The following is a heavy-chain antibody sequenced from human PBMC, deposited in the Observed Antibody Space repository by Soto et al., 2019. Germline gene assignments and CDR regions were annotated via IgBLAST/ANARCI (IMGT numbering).Heavy chain of an antibody. V-gene: IGHV4-31*03. J-gene: IGHJ3*01. CDR3: ARARLRAVYAFDF. CDR1: GVSITSGAYY. D-gene: IGHD4-17*01. CDR2: IYYNGNT. Sequence: SQTLSLTCTLSGVSITSGAYYWTWVREHPGKGLEWIGYIYYNGNTYFSPSLKSRLTISIDTSKNQFSLKLSSVTAADTAMYYCARARLRAVYAFDFWGQGTMVTVSS.